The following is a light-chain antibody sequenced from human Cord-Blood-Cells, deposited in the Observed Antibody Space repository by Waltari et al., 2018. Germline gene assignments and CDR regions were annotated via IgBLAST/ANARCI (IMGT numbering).Light chain of an antibody. CDR3: CSYAGSSTWV. J-gene: IGLJ3*02. CDR2: EGS. Sequence: QSALTKPASVSGSPGQSITISYTGTSSDVGSYTLFPWYQQHPGKAPKLMIYEGSKRPSGVSNRFSGSKSGNTASLTISGLQAEDEADYYCCSYAGSSTWVFGGGTKLTVL. CDR1: SSDVGSYTL. V-gene: IGLV2-23*01.